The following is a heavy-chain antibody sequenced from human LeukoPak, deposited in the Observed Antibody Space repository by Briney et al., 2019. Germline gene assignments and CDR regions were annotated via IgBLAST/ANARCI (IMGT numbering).Heavy chain of an antibody. CDR3: ARDSDSSGRIGWFDP. CDR2: INPSGGST. J-gene: IGHJ5*02. D-gene: IGHD3-22*01. Sequence: GASVKVSCKASGYTFTSYYMHWVRQPPGQGLEWMGIINPSGGSTSYAQKFQGRVTMTRDMSTSTVYMELSSLRSEDTAVYYCARDSDSSGRIGWFDPWGQGTLVTVSS. V-gene: IGHV1-46*01. CDR1: GYTFTSYY.